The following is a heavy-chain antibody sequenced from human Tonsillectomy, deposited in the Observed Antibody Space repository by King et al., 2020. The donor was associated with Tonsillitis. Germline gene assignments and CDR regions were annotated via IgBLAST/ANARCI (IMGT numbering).Heavy chain of an antibody. CDR1: GGSISSYY. D-gene: IGHD3-9*01. CDR2: IYYSGST. Sequence: VQLQESGPGLVKPSETLSLTCTVSGGSISSYYWSWIRQPPGKGLEWIWYIYYSGSTNYNPSLKSRVTISGDTATNQFSLKLRSVTAADTAVYYCARGASERITIFWDWGQGTLVTVSS. V-gene: IGHV4-59*01. J-gene: IGHJ4*02. CDR3: ARGASERITIFWD.